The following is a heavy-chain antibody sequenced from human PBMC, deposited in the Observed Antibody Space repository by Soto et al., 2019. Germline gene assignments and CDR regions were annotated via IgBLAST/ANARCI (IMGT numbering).Heavy chain of an antibody. V-gene: IGHV3-33*01. CDR3: ARIGSWALNFVC. CDR2: IWSDGSEK. Sequence: QVQLVESGGGVVQPGRSLRLSCAASGFIFSSYHMHWVRQAPGKGLEWVAVIWSDGSEKYYAYSVKGRFTISRDNSKNTLYLQMNSLRAEDTAVYYCARIGSWALNFVCGGQGTLVTVSS. D-gene: IGHD2-15*01. CDR1: GFIFSSYH. J-gene: IGHJ4*02.